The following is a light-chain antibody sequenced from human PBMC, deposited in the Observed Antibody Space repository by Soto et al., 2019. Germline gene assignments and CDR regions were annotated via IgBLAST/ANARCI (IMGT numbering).Light chain of an antibody. CDR2: DVS. J-gene: IGLJ1*01. CDR3: SSYTSSSPYV. CDR1: SSDVGSSNG. Sequence: QSALTQPPSVSGSPGQSVTISCTGTSSDVGSSNGVSWYQQPPGTAPKLMIYDVSNRPSGVPDRFSGSKPGNTASLTISGLQAEDEADYDCSSYTSSSPYVFGPGTKVTVL. V-gene: IGLV2-18*02.